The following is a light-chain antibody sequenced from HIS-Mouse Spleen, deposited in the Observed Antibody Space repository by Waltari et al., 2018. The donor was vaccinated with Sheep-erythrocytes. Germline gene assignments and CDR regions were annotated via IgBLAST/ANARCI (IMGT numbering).Light chain of an antibody. V-gene: IGKV1-33*01. CDR2: VAS. CDR1: QYINNY. J-gene: IGKJ4*01. Sequence: DIQMTQYPSSLSASVRDRVTFTCPASQYINNYLNWYQQKPWKDPKLLIYVASKLEKGVPARFSGSGSGTDFTFTISSLQPEDIATNYCQQYDNLPLTFGGGTKVEIK. CDR3: QQYDNLPLT.